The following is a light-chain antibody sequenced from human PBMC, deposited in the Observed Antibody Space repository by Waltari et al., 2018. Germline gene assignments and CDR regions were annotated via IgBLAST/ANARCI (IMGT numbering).Light chain of an antibody. CDR3: CSFTSRSIWV. J-gene: IGLJ3*02. CDR1: SSDVGGYNY. CDR2: DVS. Sequence: QSALTQPASVSGSPGQSITISCTGTSSDVGGYNYVSWYQQHPGKVPKLLIFDVSNRPSGVSNRFSGSKSGNTASLTISGLQAEDESDYYCCSFTSRSIWVFGGGTKLTVL. V-gene: IGLV2-14*01.